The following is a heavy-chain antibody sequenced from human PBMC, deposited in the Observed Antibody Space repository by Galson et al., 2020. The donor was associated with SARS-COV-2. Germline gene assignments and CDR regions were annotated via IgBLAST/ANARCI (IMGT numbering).Heavy chain of an antibody. D-gene: IGHD3-16*01. Sequence: TGGSLRLPCAAPGITFSSYAMHWVRQAPGKGLEWVAAITYDGSNKYDADSVKGRFTISRDNSKNTLYLQMNSLRPEDTAVYYCAGVGGNWFDPWGQGALVAVAS. CDR2: ITYDGSNK. V-gene: IGHV3-30-3*01. J-gene: IGHJ5*02. CDR3: AGVGGNWFDP. CDR1: GITFSSYA.